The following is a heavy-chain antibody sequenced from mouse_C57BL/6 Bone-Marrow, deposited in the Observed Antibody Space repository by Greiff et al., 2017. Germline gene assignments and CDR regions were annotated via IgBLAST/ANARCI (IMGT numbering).Heavy chain of an antibody. CDR3: TRDGLWLRGYFDV. D-gene: IGHD2-2*01. J-gene: IGHJ1*03. Sequence: VQLQQSGTVLARPGASVKMSCKTSGYTFTSYWMHWVKQRPGQGLEWIGAIYPGNSDTSYNHKFKGKAKLTAVTSASTAYMELSSLTNEDAAVYYCTRDGLWLRGYFDVWGTGTTVTVSS. CDR2: IYPGNSDT. CDR1: GYTFTSYW. V-gene: IGHV1-5*01.